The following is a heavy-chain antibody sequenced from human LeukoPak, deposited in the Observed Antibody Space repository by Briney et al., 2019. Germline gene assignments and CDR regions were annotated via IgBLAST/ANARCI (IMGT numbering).Heavy chain of an antibody. Sequence: PGGSLRLSCVASGFIFSDYNMNWVRQAPGKGLEWVSYISSSSTTIYYADSVKGRFTISRDNAKKSVYLQMNSLRAEDTAVFYCAFSGTYGVYWGQGTLVTVSS. CDR1: GFIFSDYN. V-gene: IGHV3-48*01. D-gene: IGHD1-26*01. CDR3: AFSGTYGVY. J-gene: IGHJ4*02. CDR2: ISSSSTTI.